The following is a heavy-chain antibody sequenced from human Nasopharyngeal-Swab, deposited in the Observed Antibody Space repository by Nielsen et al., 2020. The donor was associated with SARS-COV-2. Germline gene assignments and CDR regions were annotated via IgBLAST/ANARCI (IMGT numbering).Heavy chain of an antibody. D-gene: IGHD2-2*01. CDR2: IEYSGNS. Sequence: SETLSLTCTASGASISNSDYYWAWIRQPPGKGLEWIGSIEYSGNSYSSPSLQSRVIISVDASKNQFSPRLTSVTAADTAVYFCARSSRPYFDPWGPGTLVSVSS. CDR1: GASISNSDYY. CDR3: ARSSRPYFDP. V-gene: IGHV4-39*01. J-gene: IGHJ5*02.